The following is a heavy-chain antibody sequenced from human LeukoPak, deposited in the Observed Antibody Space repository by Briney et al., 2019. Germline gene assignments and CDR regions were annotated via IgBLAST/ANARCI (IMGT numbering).Heavy chain of an antibody. J-gene: IGHJ6*02. D-gene: IGHD3-22*01. CDR2: ISYDGSNK. Sequence: GGSLRLSCAASGFTFSSYAMHWVRQAPGKGLEWVAVISYDGSNKYYADSVKGRFTISRDNSKNTLYQQMNSLRAEDTAVYYCARVGGQKTYYYDSSGNPSGYGMDVWGQGTTVTVSS. CDR1: GFTFSSYA. V-gene: IGHV3-30-3*01. CDR3: ARVGGQKTYYYDSSGNPSGYGMDV.